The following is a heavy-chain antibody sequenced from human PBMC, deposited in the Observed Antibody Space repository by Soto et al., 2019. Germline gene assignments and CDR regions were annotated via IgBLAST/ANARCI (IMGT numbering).Heavy chain of an antibody. J-gene: IGHJ6*02. CDR1: GGSISSYY. V-gene: IGHV4-59*01. CDR3: ARDQNYGMDV. CDR2: IYYSGST. Sequence: TSETLSLTCTVSGGSISSYYWSWIRQPPGKGLEWIGYIYYSGSTNYNPSLKSRVTISVDTSKNQFSLKLSSVTAADTAVYYCARDQNYGMDVWGQGTTVTVSS.